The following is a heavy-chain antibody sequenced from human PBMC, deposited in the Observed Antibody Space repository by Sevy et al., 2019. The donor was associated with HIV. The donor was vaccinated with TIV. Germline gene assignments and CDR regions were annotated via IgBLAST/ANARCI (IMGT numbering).Heavy chain of an antibody. CDR3: VSLFLSYRSGWSYFDY. CDR1: GFTVNDKY. Sequence: GGSLRLSCAISGFTVNDKYIIWVRQAPGKGLEWVSVIFSSGSTYYADSAKSRFTISRDNSKNTVDLQMNSVRAEDTAVYDCVSLFLSYRSGWSYFDYWGQGTLVTVSS. CDR2: IFSSGST. D-gene: IGHD6-19*01. J-gene: IGHJ4*02. V-gene: IGHV3-66*02.